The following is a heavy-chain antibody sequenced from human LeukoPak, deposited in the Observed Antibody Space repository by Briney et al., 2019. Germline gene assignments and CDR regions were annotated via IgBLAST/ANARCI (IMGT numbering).Heavy chain of an antibody. CDR3: AKGDRIVVMPAAIRGSDFDY. CDR2: LRYDGSNN. CDR1: GFTFSSYG. J-gene: IGHJ4*02. Sequence: PGGSLRLSCAASGFTFSSYGMHWVRQAPGKGLEWVAFLRYDGSNNYYANSVKGRFTISRDNSKNTLFLQMNSLRAEDTAVYYCAKGDRIVVMPAAIRGSDFDYWGQGTLVTVSS. D-gene: IGHD2-2*01. V-gene: IGHV3-30*02.